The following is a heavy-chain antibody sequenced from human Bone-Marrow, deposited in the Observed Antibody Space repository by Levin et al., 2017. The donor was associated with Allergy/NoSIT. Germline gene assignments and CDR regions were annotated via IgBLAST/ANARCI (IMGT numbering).Heavy chain of an antibody. V-gene: IGHV3-23*01. J-gene: IGHJ4*02. D-gene: IGHD3-3*01. CDR2: ISGSGGST. CDR1: GFTFSIYA. Sequence: GGSLRLSCAASGFTFSIYAMSWVRQAPGKGLEWVSAISGSGGSTYYADSVKGRFTISRDNSKNTLYLQMNSLRAEDTAVYYCAKQGRGSGYYIFYFDYWGQGTLVTVSS. CDR3: AKQGRGSGYYIFYFDY.